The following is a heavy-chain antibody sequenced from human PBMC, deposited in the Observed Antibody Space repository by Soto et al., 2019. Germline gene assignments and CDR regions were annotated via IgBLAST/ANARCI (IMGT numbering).Heavy chain of an antibody. J-gene: IGHJ4*02. CDR2: ISAYNGNT. Sequence: ASVKVSCKASGGTFSSYAISWVRQAPGQGLEWMGWISAYNGNTNYAQKLQGRVTMTTDTSTSTAYMELRSLRSDDTAVYYCARVWEGDYYFDYWGQGTLVTVSS. CDR1: GGTFSSYA. CDR3: ARVWEGDYYFDY. D-gene: IGHD2-21*02. V-gene: IGHV1-18*01.